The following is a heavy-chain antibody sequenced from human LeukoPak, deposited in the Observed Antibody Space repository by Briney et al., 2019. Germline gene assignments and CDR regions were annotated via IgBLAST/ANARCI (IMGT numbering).Heavy chain of an antibody. J-gene: IGHJ4*02. V-gene: IGHV3-7*01. CDR2: IKQDGSEK. D-gene: IGHD3-9*01. Sequence: GGSLRLSCAASGFTFSSYWMSWVRQAPGKGLEWVSTIKQDGSEKYYVDSVKGRFTISRDNAKNSLYLQMNSRRAEDAAGYYCARDSLRYFPWFLMAASNVLDYWGEATLVTVSS. CDR3: ARDSLRYFPWFLMAASNVLDY. CDR1: GFTFSSYW.